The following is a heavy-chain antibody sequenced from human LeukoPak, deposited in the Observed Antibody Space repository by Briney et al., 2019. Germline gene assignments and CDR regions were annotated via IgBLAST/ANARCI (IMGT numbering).Heavy chain of an antibody. V-gene: IGHV1-69*13. CDR2: IIPIFGTA. Sequence: ASVKVSCKASGGTFSSYAISWVRQAPGQGLEWMGGIIPIFGTANYAQKFRGRVTITADESTSTAYMELSSLRSEDTAVYYCARSTAYGDFGVVPYYFDYWGQGTLSPSPQ. CDR3: ARSTAYGDFGVVPYYFDY. J-gene: IGHJ4*02. D-gene: IGHD3-3*01. CDR1: GGTFSSYA.